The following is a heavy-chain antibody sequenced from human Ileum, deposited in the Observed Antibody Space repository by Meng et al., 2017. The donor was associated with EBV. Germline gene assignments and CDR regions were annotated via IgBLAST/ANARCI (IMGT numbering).Heavy chain of an antibody. V-gene: IGHV4-59*01. CDR1: GGSISSSY. D-gene: IGHD2-21*01. J-gene: IGHJ5*02. Sequence: QVHRLGSAPGLVNTPETFPLTGTVSGGSISSSYWNWVRQSPGKGLEWIGRISHSGSTNYNPSLQSRVTISVDTSKNQVSLKLSSVTPADTAVYYCAMRKVEMRAITPDNWLDPWGQGTLVTASS. CDR2: ISHSGST. CDR3: AMRKVEMRAITPDNWLDP.